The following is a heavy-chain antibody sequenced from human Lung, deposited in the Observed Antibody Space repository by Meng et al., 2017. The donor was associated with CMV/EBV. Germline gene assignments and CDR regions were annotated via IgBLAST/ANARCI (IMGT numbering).Heavy chain of an antibody. Sequence: ASVXVSCKTSGYSFTASGISWVRQAPGQGLEWVGWISTNSGKTNYEQKFLDRLTMTADTSTSTVYMELRSLRFDDTAVYYCTRDRSHAFEVWGQGTLVTVAS. CDR2: ISTNSGKT. V-gene: IGHV1-18*01. CDR3: TRDRSHAFEV. D-gene: IGHD3-10*01. CDR1: GYSFTASG. J-gene: IGHJ3*01.